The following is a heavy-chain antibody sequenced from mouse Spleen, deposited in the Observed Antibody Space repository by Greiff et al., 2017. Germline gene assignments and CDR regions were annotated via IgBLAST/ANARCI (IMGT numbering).Heavy chain of an antibody. J-gene: IGHJ4*01. Sequence: VKLVESGPGLVQPSQSLSITCTVSGFSLTSYGVHWVRQSPGKGLEWLGVIWRGGSTDYNAAFMSRLSITKDNSKSQVFFKMNSLQADDTAIYYCANYYGSSSYAMDYWGQGTSVTGSS. CDR3: ANYYGSSSYAMDY. V-gene: IGHV2-5*01. CDR1: GFSLTSYG. CDR2: IWRGGST. D-gene: IGHD1-1*01.